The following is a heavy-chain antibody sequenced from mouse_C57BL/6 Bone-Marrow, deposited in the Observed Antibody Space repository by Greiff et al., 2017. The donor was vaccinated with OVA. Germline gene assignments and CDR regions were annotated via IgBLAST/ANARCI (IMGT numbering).Heavy chain of an antibody. CDR2: INPNNGGT. J-gene: IGHJ4*01. Sequence: EVQLQQSGPELVKPGASVKISCKASGYTFTDYYMNWVKQSHGKSLEWIGDINPNNGGTSYNQKFKGKATLTVDKSSSTAYMELRSLTSEDSAVYYCARGERNAMDYWGQGTSVTVSS. CDR3: ARGERNAMDY. CDR1: GYTFTDYY. V-gene: IGHV1-26*01.